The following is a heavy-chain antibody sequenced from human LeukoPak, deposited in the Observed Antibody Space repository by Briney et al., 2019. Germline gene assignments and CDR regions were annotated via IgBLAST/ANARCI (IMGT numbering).Heavy chain of an antibody. Sequence: SETLSLTCTVSGGSISSYYWSWIRQPPGKGLEWIGYIYYSGSTNYNPSLKSRVTISVDTSKNQFSLKLSSVTAADTAVYYCARDQAPYYGSGSRSYYYYYYMDVWGKGTTVTVSS. D-gene: IGHD3-10*01. CDR3: ARDQAPYYGSGSRSYYYYYYMDV. V-gene: IGHV4-59*12. CDR1: GGSISSYY. J-gene: IGHJ6*03. CDR2: IYYSGST.